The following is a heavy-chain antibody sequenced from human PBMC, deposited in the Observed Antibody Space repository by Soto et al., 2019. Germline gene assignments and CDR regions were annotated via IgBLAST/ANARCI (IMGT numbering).Heavy chain of an antibody. Sequence: QVQLVQSGAEVRKPGASVNISCKASGYTFTSHHIYWVRQAPGQGLEWMGFINPGSGGTSYLQKFQGRLTVTGDTSTSIVYMELSGLRSEDTAVYYCTRVRGDRPAWGQGTLVTVSS. CDR3: TRVRGDRPA. CDR1: GYTFTSHH. J-gene: IGHJ4*02. V-gene: IGHV1-46*03. CDR2: INPGSGGT. D-gene: IGHD4-17*01.